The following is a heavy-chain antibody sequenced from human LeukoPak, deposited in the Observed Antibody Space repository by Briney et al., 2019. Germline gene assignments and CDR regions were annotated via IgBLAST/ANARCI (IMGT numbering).Heavy chain of an antibody. J-gene: IGHJ5*02. CDR2: ISRASESI. V-gene: IGHV3-21*01. CDR1: GFTFNTYS. Sequence: GGSLRLSCAASGFTFNTYSMSWVRQAPGKGLEWVSIISRASESIFYADSVKGRFTISRDNAKNSLYLQMNGLRAEDTAVYYCARGATDVTRWFDPWGQGTRVTVSS. CDR3: ARGATDVTRWFDP. D-gene: IGHD1-1*01.